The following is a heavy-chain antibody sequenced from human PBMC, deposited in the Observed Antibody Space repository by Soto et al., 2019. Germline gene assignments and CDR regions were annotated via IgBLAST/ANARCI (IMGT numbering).Heavy chain of an antibody. J-gene: IGHJ4*02. CDR3: ARMGSSRGWYLDY. D-gene: IGHD6-6*01. CDR1: GYTFTSYY. CDR2: INPSGGST. V-gene: IGHV1-46*01. Sequence: ASVKVSCKASGYTFTSYYMHWVRQAPGQGLEWMGIINPSGGSTSYAQKFQGRVTVTRDTSTSTVYMELSSLRSEDTAVFYCARMGSSRGWYLDYWGQGTLVTVSS.